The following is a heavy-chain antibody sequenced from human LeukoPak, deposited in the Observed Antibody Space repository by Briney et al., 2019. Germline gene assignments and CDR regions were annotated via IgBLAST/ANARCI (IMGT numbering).Heavy chain of an antibody. J-gene: IGHJ5*02. CDR3: ARDQEGIRYWFDP. V-gene: IGHV3-7*01. CDR2: IKQDGSEK. CDR1: GFTFSSYW. Sequence: GGSLRLSCAASGFTFSSYWMSWVRQAPGKGLEWVANIKQDGSEKYYVDSVKGRFTISRDNAENSLYLQMKSLRAEDTAVYYCARDQEGIRYWFDPWGQGNLVTVSS.